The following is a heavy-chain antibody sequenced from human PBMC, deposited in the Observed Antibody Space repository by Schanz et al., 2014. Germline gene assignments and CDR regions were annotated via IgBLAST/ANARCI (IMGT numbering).Heavy chain of an antibody. J-gene: IGHJ3*02. V-gene: IGHV3-23*04. CDR2: ISGNGGST. CDR1: GFTFTTHA. D-gene: IGHD5-18*01. CDR3: ASERGYSYGYGAFDI. Sequence: EVQLVESGGGLVQPGGSLRLSCAASGFTFTTHAMSWVRQPPGKGLEWVSAISGNGGSTYFADSVKGRFTISRDNSKNTLYLQMNSLRAEDTALYYCASERGYSYGYGAFDIWGQGTMVTVSS.